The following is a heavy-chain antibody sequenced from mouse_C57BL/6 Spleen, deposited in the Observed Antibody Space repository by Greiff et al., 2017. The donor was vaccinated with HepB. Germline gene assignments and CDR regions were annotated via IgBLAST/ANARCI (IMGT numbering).Heavy chain of an antibody. J-gene: IGHJ2*01. CDR2: ISSGSSTI. Sequence: DVKLVESGGGLVKPGGSLKLSCAASGFTFSDYGMHWVRQAPEKGLEWVAYISSGSSTIYYADTVKGRFTISRDNAKNTLFLQMTSLRSEDTAMYYCARGPYGGYFDYWGQGTTLTVSS. CDR1: GFTFSDYG. CDR3: ARGPYGGYFDY. D-gene: IGHD1-1*02. V-gene: IGHV5-17*01.